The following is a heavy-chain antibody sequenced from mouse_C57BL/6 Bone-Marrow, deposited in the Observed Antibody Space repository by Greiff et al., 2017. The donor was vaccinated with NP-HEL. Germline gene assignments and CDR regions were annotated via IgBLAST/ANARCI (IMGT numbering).Heavy chain of an antibody. Sequence: DVHLVESGGGLVKPGGSLKLSCAASGFTFSSYAMSWVRQTPEKRLEWVATISDGGSYTYYPDNVKGRFTISRDNAKNNLYLQMSHLKSEDTAMYYCASSYGAMDYWGQGTSVTVSS. D-gene: IGHD1-1*01. CDR3: ASSYGAMDY. J-gene: IGHJ4*01. V-gene: IGHV5-4*01. CDR1: GFTFSSYA. CDR2: ISDGGSYT.